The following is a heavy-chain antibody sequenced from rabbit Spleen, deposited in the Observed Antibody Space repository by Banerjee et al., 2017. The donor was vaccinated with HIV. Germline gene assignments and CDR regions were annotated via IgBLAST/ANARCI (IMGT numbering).Heavy chain of an antibody. Sequence: QEQLEESGGDLVKPGASLTLTCTASGFSFSGRLNMCWVRQAPGKGLEWIACIYNGDGHTYSASWAKGRFTISKTSSTTVTLQMTSLTAADTATYFCARAVSNLDHAGDLWGPGTLVTVS. J-gene: IGHJ4*01. V-gene: IGHV1S45*01. CDR3: ARAVSNLDHAGDL. CDR2: IYNGDGHT. CDR1: GFSFSGRLN. D-gene: IGHD4-1*01.